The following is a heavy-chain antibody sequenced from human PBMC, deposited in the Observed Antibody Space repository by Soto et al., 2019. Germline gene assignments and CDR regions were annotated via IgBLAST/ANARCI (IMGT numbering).Heavy chain of an antibody. Sequence: QVQLVQSGAEVRKPGSSVKVSCKASAGTFSRHAISWVRQAPGQGLEWMGGIIPIFGTANHAQKFQGRVTIIADESTSTVYMELSSLRSEDTAMYYCARGWGYDSNDYYYAYWGQGTLVIVSS. J-gene: IGHJ4*02. D-gene: IGHD3-22*01. CDR3: ARGWGYDSNDYYYAY. CDR2: IIPIFGTA. V-gene: IGHV1-69*01. CDR1: AGTFSRHA.